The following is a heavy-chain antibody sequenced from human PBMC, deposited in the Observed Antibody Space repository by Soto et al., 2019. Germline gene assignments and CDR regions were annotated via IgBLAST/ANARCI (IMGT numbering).Heavy chain of an antibody. CDR1: GWSFSGYY. J-gene: IGHJ4*02. CDR2: INHSGST. CDR3: ARDCGYSYGLYYFDY. V-gene: IGHV4-34*01. D-gene: IGHD5-18*01. Sequence: XETLSLTCAVDGWSFSGYYWSWIRQPPGKGLEWIGEINHSGSTNYNPSLKSRVTISVDTSKNQFSLKLSSVTAADTAVYYCARDCGYSYGLYYFDYWGQGTLVTVSS.